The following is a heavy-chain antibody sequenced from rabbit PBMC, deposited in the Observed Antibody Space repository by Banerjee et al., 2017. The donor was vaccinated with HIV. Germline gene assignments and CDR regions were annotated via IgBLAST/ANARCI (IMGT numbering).Heavy chain of an antibody. CDR3: ARGTYGFSL. CDR2: TYAGSSGST. V-gene: IGHV1S40*01. CDR1: GFSFSSNA. Sequence: QSLEESGGDLVKPGASLTLTCTASGFSFSSNAMCWVRQAPGKRPEWIACTYAGSSGSTYYATWAKGRFTISKTSSTTVTLQMTSLTAADTATYFCARGTYGFSLWGPGTLVTVS. D-gene: IGHD6-1*01. J-gene: IGHJ4*01.